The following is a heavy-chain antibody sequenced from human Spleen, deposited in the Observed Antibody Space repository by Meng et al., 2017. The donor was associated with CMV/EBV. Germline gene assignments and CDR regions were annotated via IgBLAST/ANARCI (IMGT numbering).Heavy chain of an antibody. V-gene: IGHV4-34*01. Sequence: SETLSLTCAVYGGSFSGYYWSWIRQPPGKGLEWIGEINHSGSTNYNPSLKSRVTISVDTSKNQFSLKLSSVTAADTAVYYCATNYDSSGSPRDARLEFDPWGQGTLVTVSS. J-gene: IGHJ5*02. CDR1: GGSFSGYY. CDR2: INHSGST. D-gene: IGHD3-22*01. CDR3: ATNYDSSGSPRDARLEFDP.